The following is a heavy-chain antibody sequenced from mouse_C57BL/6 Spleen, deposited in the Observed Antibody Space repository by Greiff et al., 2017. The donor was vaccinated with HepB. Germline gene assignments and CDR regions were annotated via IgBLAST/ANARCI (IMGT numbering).Heavy chain of an antibody. CDR1: GFSLTRYG. Sequence: VQLVESGPGLVAPSQSLSITCTVSGFSLTRYGVHWVRQPPGKGLEWLVVIWSDGSTTYNSDLKSRLSISKDNSKSQVFLKMNSLQTDDTAMYYWARHGYGNYVFAYWGQGTLVTVSA. D-gene: IGHD2-10*02. CDR2: IWSDGST. V-gene: IGHV2-6*02. J-gene: IGHJ3*01. CDR3: ARHGYGNYVFAY.